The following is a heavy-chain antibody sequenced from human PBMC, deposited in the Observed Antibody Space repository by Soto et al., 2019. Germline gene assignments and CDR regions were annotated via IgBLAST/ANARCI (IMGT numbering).Heavy chain of an antibody. CDR3: ARDGDSSSHYSIFVY. V-gene: IGHV3-33*01. D-gene: IGHD3-22*01. Sequence: QVQLVESGGGVVQPGTSLRLSCATSGFRFSSYGIHWVRQAPGKGLEWVAVIWYDGNRKYYVESVRGRFTVSRDNSKNTVYLQMNSLRAEDMAVYYCARDGDSSSHYSIFVYWGQGTLVTVSS. J-gene: IGHJ4*02. CDR1: GFRFSSYG. CDR2: IWYDGNRK.